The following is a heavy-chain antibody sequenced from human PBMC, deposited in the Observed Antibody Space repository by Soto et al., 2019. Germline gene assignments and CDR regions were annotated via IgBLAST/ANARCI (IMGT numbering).Heavy chain of an antibody. CDR3: ARGSTTSPYFYYGMDV. Sequence: QVQLQESGPGLVKPSQTLSLTCTVSGASLSGGGFYWSWIRHHPERGLEWIGNIYYTGNTHYSPSLKSRVSISVDPSKNQLSLKLTSVTAADTAVYYCARGSTTSPYFYYGMDVWGQGTTVTVSS. D-gene: IGHD2-2*01. CDR2: IYYTGNT. CDR1: GASLSGGGFY. J-gene: IGHJ6*02. V-gene: IGHV4-31*03.